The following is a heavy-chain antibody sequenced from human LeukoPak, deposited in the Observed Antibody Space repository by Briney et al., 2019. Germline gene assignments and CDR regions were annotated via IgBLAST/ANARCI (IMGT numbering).Heavy chain of an antibody. CDR3: AKVQRGELSSFDY. J-gene: IGHJ4*02. CDR2: IFYSGST. V-gene: IGHV4-39*07. Sequence: SETLSLTCTVSGGSISTSNYYWGWIRQPPGKGLEWIGNIFYSGSTYYSPSVKSRVTISLDTSKNQFSLKLTSVTAADTAVYYCAKVQRGELSSFDYWGQGTLVTVSS. D-gene: IGHD3-16*02. CDR1: GGSISTSNYY.